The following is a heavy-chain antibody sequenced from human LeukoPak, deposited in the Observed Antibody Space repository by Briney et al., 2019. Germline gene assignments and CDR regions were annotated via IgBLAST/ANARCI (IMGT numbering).Heavy chain of an antibody. V-gene: IGHV3-23*01. J-gene: IGHJ4*02. D-gene: IGHD2-15*01. CDR2: ISGSGGST. CDR3: AKYQFRWWQLLIDY. CDR1: GFTFSSYA. Sequence: GGSLRLSCAASGFTFSSYAMSWVRQAPGKGLEWVSAISGSGGSTYYADSVKGRFTISRDNSKNTLYLQMNSLRAEDTAVYYCAKYQFRWWQLLIDYWGQGTLVTVSS.